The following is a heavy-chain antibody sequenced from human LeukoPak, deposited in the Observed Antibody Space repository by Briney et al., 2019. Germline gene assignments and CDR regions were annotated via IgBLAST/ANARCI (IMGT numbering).Heavy chain of an antibody. CDR1: GFTFSSYG. J-gene: IGHJ4*02. V-gene: IGHV3-30*02. D-gene: IGHD6-13*01. CDR3: ARAERYSSSWYVDY. Sequence: EGSLRLSCAPSGFTFSSYGMHWVRQAPGKGLEWVAFIRYDGSDKHYADSVKGRFTISRDNSKDTLYLQMNSLRAEDTAVYYCARAERYSSSWYVDYWGQGTLVTVSS. CDR2: IRYDGSDK.